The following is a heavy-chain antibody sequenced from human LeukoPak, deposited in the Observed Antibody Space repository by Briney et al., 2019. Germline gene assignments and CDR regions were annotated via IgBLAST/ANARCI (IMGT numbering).Heavy chain of an antibody. CDR1: GGTFSSYA. J-gene: IGHJ4*02. V-gene: IGHV1-69*04. D-gene: IGHD3-22*01. CDR3: AREYIPHYYYDSSGYYSTLKY. CDR2: IIPILGIA. Sequence: ASVKVSCKASGGTFSSYAISWVRQAPGQGLGWMGRIIPILGIANYAQKFQGRVTITADKSTSTAYMELSSLRSEDTAVYYCAREYIPHYYYDSSGYYSTLKYWGQGTLVTVSS.